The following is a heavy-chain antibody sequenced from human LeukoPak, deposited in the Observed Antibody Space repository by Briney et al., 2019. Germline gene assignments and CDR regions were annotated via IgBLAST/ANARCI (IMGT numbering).Heavy chain of an antibody. Sequence: GGSLSLSCAASGFTFNKYWVHWVRQAPGKGLVWVSRISFDAATTSYADSVKGRFTISRDNVKNTVSLQMNSLRAEDTAIYYCARGASSGHYVSGDYWGQGTLVTVSA. CDR1: GFTFNKYW. V-gene: IGHV3-74*01. D-gene: IGHD3-22*01. CDR3: ARGASSGHYVSGDY. CDR2: ISFDAATT. J-gene: IGHJ4*02.